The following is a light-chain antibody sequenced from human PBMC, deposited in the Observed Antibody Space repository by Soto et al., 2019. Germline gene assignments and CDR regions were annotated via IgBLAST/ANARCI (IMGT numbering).Light chain of an antibody. CDR1: QSVGSN. V-gene: IGKV3-15*01. J-gene: IGKJ5*01. CDR2: GAS. Sequence: EIVMTQSPSSLSVSPGERATLSCRASQSVGSNLAWYQQKPGQAPRLLIYGASTRATGIPSRFSGSGSGTDVTLTIISLQSEDFTVYYCQQYNNWPPFTFGQGTRLEIK. CDR3: QQYNNWPPFT.